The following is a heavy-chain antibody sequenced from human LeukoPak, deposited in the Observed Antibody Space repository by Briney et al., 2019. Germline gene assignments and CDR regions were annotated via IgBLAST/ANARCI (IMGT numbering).Heavy chain of an antibody. CDR2: INPNSGGT. Sequence: GASVKVSCKASGYTFTGYYMHWVRQAPGQGLEWMGWINPNSGGTNYAQKFQGRVTMTRDTSISTAYMELSRLRSDDTAVYYCARDRGGSYYGDAFDIWGQGTMVTVSS. D-gene: IGHD1-26*01. CDR3: ARDRGGSYYGDAFDI. V-gene: IGHV1-2*02. CDR1: GYTFTGYY. J-gene: IGHJ3*02.